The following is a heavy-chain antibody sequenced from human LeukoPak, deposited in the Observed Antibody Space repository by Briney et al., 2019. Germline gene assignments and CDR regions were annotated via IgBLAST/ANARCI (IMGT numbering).Heavy chain of an antibody. D-gene: IGHD6-13*01. CDR1: GGSISSYY. CDR2: IYYSGST. Sequence: SETLSLTCTVSGGSISSYYWSWIRQPPGKGLEWIGYIYYSGSTNYNPSLKSRVTISVDTSKNQFSLKLSSVTAADTAVYYCARALPQQLYDYWGQGTLVTVSS. J-gene: IGHJ4*02. V-gene: IGHV4-59*01. CDR3: ARALPQQLYDY.